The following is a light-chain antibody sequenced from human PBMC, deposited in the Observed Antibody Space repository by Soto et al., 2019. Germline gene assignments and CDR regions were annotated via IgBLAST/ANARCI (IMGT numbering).Light chain of an antibody. V-gene: IGKV3-11*01. CDR3: QHRSLGLT. CDR1: QSVRDY. J-gene: IGKJ4*01. Sequence: EIVLTQSPATLSLSPGDRATLSCRASQSVRDYLTWYQQKPGQAPRLLIFDASNRATGIPARFSGSGSGTDFTLTISSLEPEDFAVYYCQHRSLGLTFGGGTKVEIK. CDR2: DAS.